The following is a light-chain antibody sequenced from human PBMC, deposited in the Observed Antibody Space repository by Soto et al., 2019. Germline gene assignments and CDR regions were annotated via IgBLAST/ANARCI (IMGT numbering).Light chain of an antibody. CDR3: QQYNNWPPIT. CDR1: QSVSSN. CDR2: GAS. Sequence: EIVMTQSAATLSGSPGERATLSCRASQSVSSNLAWYQQKPVQAPRLLIYGASTRATGIPARFSGSGSGTEFTLTISSLQSEDFAVYYCQQYNNWPPITFGPGTKVDIK. V-gene: IGKV3-15*01. J-gene: IGKJ3*01.